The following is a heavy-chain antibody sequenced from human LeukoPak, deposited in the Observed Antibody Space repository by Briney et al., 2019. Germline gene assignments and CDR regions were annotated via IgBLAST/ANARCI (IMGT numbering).Heavy chain of an antibody. CDR2: ISGSGGST. V-gene: IGHV3-23*01. CDR3: VKDFSGYGSGSYYNY. Sequence: GGSLRLSCAASGFTFSSYAMSWVRQAPGKGLEWVSAISGSGGSTYYADSVKGRFTISRDNSKNTLYLQMNSLRAEDTAVYYCVKDFSGYGSGSYYNYWGQGTLVTVSS. J-gene: IGHJ4*02. CDR1: GFTFSSYA. D-gene: IGHD3-10*01.